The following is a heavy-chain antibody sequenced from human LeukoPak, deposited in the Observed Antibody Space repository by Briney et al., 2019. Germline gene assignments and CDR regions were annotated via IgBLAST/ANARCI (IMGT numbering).Heavy chain of an antibody. V-gene: IGHV4-61*01. Sequence: SETLSLTCTVSGGSVCSGSYYWSSIRQPPGKGLEWLWYIYYSRSTNYNPSLKSRVTISVDTSKNQFSLKLSSVTAADTAVYYCARTLLWFGGHFDYWGQGTLVTVSS. J-gene: IGHJ4*02. D-gene: IGHD3-10*01. CDR1: GGSVCSGSYY. CDR3: ARTLLWFGGHFDY. CDR2: IYYSRST.